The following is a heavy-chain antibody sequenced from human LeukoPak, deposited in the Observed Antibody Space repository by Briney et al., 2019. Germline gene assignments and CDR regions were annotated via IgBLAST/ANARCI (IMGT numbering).Heavy chain of an antibody. D-gene: IGHD3-3*01. J-gene: IGHJ4*02. Sequence: GGSLRLSCAASGFTFSNYWMNWVRQAPGKGLEWVAHIKQDGNEKFYVDSVKGRFTISRDNAKNSLFLQMNSLRAEDTAVYYCARDYDLWGQGTLVTVSS. CDR1: GFTFSNYW. V-gene: IGHV3-7*01. CDR3: ARDYDL. CDR2: IKQDGNEK.